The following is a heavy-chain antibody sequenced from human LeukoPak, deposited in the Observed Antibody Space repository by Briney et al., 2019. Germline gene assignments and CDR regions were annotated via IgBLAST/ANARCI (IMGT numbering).Heavy chain of an antibody. D-gene: IGHD5-24*01. CDR1: GFSVSDAY. CDR3: LAQYYFDY. V-gene: IGHV3-15*01. Sequence: GGSLRLSCAASGFSVSDAYMSWDRQTPGKRLEWIGRIISKGDGGTTDYAAFVKDRFIISRDDSKGTVYLQLNSLRTDDTAVYYCLAQYYFDYWGRGTLVTVSS. CDR2: IISKGDGGTT. J-gene: IGHJ4*02.